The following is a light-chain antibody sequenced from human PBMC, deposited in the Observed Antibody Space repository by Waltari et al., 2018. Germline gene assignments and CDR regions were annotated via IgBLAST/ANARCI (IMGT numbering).Light chain of an antibody. CDR2: LAS. CDR1: QSIRTF. V-gene: IGKV1-5*03. Sequence: DIQVTQSPSSLSASVGDRVSITCRASQSIRTFLAWYQQKPGKAPNLLIYLASTLETGVQSRFSGSGSGTEFTLTISSLQPDDFATYYCQQYNSVPYTFGQGTKVEI. CDR3: QQYNSVPYT. J-gene: IGKJ2*01.